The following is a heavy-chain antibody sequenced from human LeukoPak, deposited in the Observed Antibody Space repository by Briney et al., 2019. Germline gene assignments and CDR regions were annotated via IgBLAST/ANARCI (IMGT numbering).Heavy chain of an antibody. J-gene: IGHJ3*02. V-gene: IGHV3-30*18. Sequence: GGSLRLSCAASGFTFSSHWMHWVRQAPGKGLEWVAVISYDGSNKYYADSVKGRFTISRDNSKNTLYLQMNSLRAEDTAVYYCAKDLPGGAMEHDAFDIWGQGTMVTVSS. D-gene: IGHD3-16*01. CDR2: ISYDGSNK. CDR3: AKDLPGGAMEHDAFDI. CDR1: GFTFSSHW.